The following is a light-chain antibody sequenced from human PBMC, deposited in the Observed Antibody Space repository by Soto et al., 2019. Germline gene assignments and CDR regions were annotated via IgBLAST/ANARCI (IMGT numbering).Light chain of an antibody. Sequence: QSALTQPRSVSGSPGQSVTISCTGTSSDVGGYNFVSWYQQHPGKPPKLMIYDVNNRPSGVPARFSGSKSGNTASLTISGLQAEDEADYYCCSYAGPYIVVVFGGGTKLTVL. J-gene: IGLJ2*01. CDR2: DVN. CDR3: CSYAGPYIVVV. V-gene: IGLV2-11*01. CDR1: SSDVGGYNF.